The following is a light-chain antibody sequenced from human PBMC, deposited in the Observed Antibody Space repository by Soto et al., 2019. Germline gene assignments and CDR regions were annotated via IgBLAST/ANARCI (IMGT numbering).Light chain of an antibody. Sequence: QSALTQPASVSGSPGQSITISCTGTCSDVGNYIFVSWYRQHPGKAPKLMIYDINNRPSGVSNRFSGSKSGNMASLTISGLQAEDEADYYCVSYTTSASYVFGTGTKLTVL. CDR3: VSYTTSASYV. CDR2: DIN. J-gene: IGLJ1*01. V-gene: IGLV2-14*01. CDR1: CSDVGNYIF.